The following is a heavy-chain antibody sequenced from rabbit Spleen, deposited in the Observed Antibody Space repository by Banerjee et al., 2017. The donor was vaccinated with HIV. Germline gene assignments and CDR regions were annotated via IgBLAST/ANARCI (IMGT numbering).Heavy chain of an antibody. J-gene: IGHJ4*01. CDR1: GVSLNDKDV. CDR2: INIVTGKS. V-gene: IGHV1S40*01. D-gene: IGHD2-1*01. CDR3: ARGSAAMTMVITGFYLTL. Sequence: QSLEESGGGLVKPEGSLTLTCKASGVSLNDKDVMCWVRQAPGKGLEWIACINIVTGKSVYASWAKGRFTMSRTSSTTVTLQMTSLTAADTATYFCARGSAAMTMVITGFYLTLWGQGTLVTVS.